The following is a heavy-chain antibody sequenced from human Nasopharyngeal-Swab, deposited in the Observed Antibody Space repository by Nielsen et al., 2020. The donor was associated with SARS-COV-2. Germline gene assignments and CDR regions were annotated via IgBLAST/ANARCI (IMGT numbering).Heavy chain of an antibody. D-gene: IGHD4-17*01. CDR3: AKGGVSVYGDSYYFDL. CDR1: GFTFDTFG. Sequence: GESLEISCAASGFTFDTFGMTWVRQAPGKGLEWVSRISGSGSGTYYADSVKGRFTISRDNSKNTLYLQMNSLRADDTAVYYCAKGGVSVYGDSYYFDLWGQGTLVTVSS. V-gene: IGHV3-23*01. CDR2: ISGSGSGT. J-gene: IGHJ4*02.